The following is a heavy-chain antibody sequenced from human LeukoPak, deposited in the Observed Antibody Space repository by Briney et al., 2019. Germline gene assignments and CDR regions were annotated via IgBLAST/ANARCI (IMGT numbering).Heavy chain of an antibody. CDR1: GFTFSSYA. Sequence: GGSLRLSCAASGFTFSSYAMSWVRQASGKGLEWVSAISGSGGSTYYADSVKGRFTISRDNSKNTLYLQMNSLRAEDTAVYYCARDRGLRRAFDIWGQGTMVTVSS. CDR3: ARDRGLRRAFDI. V-gene: IGHV3-23*01. J-gene: IGHJ3*02. CDR2: ISGSGGST.